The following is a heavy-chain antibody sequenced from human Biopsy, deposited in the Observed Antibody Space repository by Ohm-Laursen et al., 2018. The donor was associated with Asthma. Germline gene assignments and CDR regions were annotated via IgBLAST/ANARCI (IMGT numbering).Heavy chain of an antibody. J-gene: IGHJ4*02. Sequence: SETLSLTCTVSGGSMSSSSYSWGWIRQPPGKGLEWIGSISYTGNTDIPPLRSRVTLSVDTSKNNFSLKLTSVTAADTVVFYCARHWNWGSFFDYWGQGMLVTVSS. V-gene: IGHV4-39*01. D-gene: IGHD7-27*01. CDR3: ARHWNWGSFFDY. CDR2: ISYTGNT. CDR1: GGSMSSSSYS.